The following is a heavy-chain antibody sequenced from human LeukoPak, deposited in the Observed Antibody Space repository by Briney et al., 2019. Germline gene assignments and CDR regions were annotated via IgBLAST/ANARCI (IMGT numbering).Heavy chain of an antibody. Sequence: GGSLRLSCAASGFTFTNAWMSWVRQAPGKGLEWVGRIKTKTDGGTTDYAAPVKGRFTISRDDSKNTLYLQMNSLKTEDTAVCYCTRATFGSGTHLDYWGQGTLVTVSS. V-gene: IGHV3-15*01. CDR3: TRATFGSGTHLDY. D-gene: IGHD3-10*01. J-gene: IGHJ4*02. CDR2: IKTKTDGGTT. CDR1: GFTFTNAW.